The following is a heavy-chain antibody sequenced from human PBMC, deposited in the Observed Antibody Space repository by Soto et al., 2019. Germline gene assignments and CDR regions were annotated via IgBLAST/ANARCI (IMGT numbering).Heavy chain of an antibody. Sequence: QVQLVQSGAEVKKPGSSVKVSCKASGGTFSSYAISWVRQAPGQRLEWMGGIIPIFGTANYAQKFQGRVTITADESTSTAYMELSSLRSEDTAVYYCASAPYYYDSSGYLLGYYGMDVWGQGTTVTVSS. CDR2: IIPIFGTA. CDR3: ASAPYYYDSSGYLLGYYGMDV. J-gene: IGHJ6*02. V-gene: IGHV1-69*01. D-gene: IGHD3-22*01. CDR1: GGTFSSYA.